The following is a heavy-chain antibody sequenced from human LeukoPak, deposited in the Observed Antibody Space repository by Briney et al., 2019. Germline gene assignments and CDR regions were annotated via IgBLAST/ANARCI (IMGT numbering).Heavy chain of an antibody. CDR3: ARHGEYDFWSGYPQFDP. J-gene: IGHJ5*02. CDR2: IYPGDSDT. D-gene: IGHD3-3*01. Sequence: GESLKISCKGSGSSFTSYWIGWVRQMPGKGLEWMGIIYPGDSDTRYSPSFQGQVTISADKSISTAYLQWSSLKASDTAMYYCARHGEYDFWSGYPQFDPWGQGTLVTVSS. CDR1: GSSFTSYW. V-gene: IGHV5-51*01.